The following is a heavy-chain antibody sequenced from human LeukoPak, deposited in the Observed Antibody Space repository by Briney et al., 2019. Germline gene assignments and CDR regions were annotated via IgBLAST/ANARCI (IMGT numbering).Heavy chain of an antibody. V-gene: IGHV6-1*01. CDR2: TYYRSKWYN. CDR3: ARDFGTTGWHTFDY. Sequence: SQTLSLTCVVSGDSVSSKNGAWNWIRQSPSRGLEWLGRTYYRSKWYNDYAESMEGRMTISQDTSKNQYSLHLNSVTPDDTAVYHCARDFGTTGWHTFDYWGQGTLVTDSS. D-gene: IGHD6-19*01. CDR1: GDSVSSKNGA. J-gene: IGHJ4*02.